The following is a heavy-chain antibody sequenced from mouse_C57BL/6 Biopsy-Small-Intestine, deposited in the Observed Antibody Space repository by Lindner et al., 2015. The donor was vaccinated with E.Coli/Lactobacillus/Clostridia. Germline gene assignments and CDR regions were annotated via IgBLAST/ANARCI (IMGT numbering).Heavy chain of an antibody. D-gene: IGHD3-2*02. Sequence: EVQLQESGPELVKPGASVKMSCKASGYTFTDYNMHWVKQSHGKSLEWIGYINPNNGGTSYNQKFKGKATLTVNKSSSTAYMELRSLTSEDSAVYYCARFRQLRLPWFAYWGQGTLVTVSA. CDR2: INPNNGGT. J-gene: IGHJ3*01. CDR1: GYTFTDYN. CDR3: ARFRQLRLPWFAY. V-gene: IGHV1-22*01.